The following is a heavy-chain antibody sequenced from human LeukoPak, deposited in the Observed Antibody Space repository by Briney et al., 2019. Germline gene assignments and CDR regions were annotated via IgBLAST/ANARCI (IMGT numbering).Heavy chain of an antibody. Sequence: PGGSLRLSCAASGFTFSSYAMSWVRQAPGKGLEWVSAISGSGGSTYYADSVKGRFTIPRDNSKNTLYLQMNSLRAEDTAVYYCAKDGTYYYDSSGYYGAFDIWGQGTMVTVSS. CDR1: GFTFSSYA. CDR3: AKDGTYYYDSSGYYGAFDI. D-gene: IGHD3-22*01. J-gene: IGHJ3*02. V-gene: IGHV3-23*01. CDR2: ISGSGGST.